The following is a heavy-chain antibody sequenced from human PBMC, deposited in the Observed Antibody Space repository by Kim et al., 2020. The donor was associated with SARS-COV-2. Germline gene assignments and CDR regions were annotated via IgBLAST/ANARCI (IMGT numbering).Heavy chain of an antibody. CDR2: INSDGSST. Sequence: GGSLRLSCAASGFAFSSYWMHWVRQAPGKGLVWVSRINSDGSSTCYADTVKGRFTISRDNAKNSLYLQMNSLRAEDTAVYYCARVVGATKKGGMDVWGQGTTVTVTS. CDR3: ARVVGATKKGGMDV. J-gene: IGHJ6*02. CDR1: GFAFSSYW. V-gene: IGHV3-74*01. D-gene: IGHD1-26*01.